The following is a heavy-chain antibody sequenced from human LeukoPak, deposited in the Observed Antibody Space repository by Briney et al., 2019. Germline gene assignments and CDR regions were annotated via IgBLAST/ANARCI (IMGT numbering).Heavy chain of an antibody. Sequence: SVKGRFTISRDNSKNTLYLQMSSLRPEDTSMYYCAKDAIAFSSTWYFDCWGQGTLVTVSS. J-gene: IGHJ4*02. V-gene: IGHV3-30*02. D-gene: IGHD6-13*01. CDR3: AKDAIAFSSTWYFDC.